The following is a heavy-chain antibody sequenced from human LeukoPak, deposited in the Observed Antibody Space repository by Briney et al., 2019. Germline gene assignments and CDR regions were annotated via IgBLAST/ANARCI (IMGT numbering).Heavy chain of an antibody. J-gene: IGHJ2*01. D-gene: IGHD3-22*01. CDR3: AGIDSSGYYSSWYFDL. CDR2: INHSGST. CDR1: GGSFSGYY. V-gene: IGHV4-34*01. Sequence: SETLSLTCAVYGGSFSGYYWSWIRQPPGKGLEWIGEINHSGSTNYNPSLKSRVTISVDTSKNQFSLKLSSVTAADTAVYYCAGIDSSGYYSSWYFDLWGRGTLVTVSS.